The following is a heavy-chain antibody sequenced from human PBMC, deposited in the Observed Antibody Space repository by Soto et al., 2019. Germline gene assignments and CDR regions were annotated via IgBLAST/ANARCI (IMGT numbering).Heavy chain of an antibody. V-gene: IGHV3-23*01. CDR1: GFTFSSYA. CDR3: AKDQDRITMIVVVITHFDY. Sequence: PGGSLRLSCAASGFTFSSYAMSWVRQAPGKGLEWVSAISGSGGSTYYADSVKGRFTISRDNSKNTLYLQMNSLRAEDTAVYYCAKDQDRITMIVVVITHFDYWGQGTLVTVSS. J-gene: IGHJ4*02. CDR2: ISGSGGST. D-gene: IGHD3-22*01.